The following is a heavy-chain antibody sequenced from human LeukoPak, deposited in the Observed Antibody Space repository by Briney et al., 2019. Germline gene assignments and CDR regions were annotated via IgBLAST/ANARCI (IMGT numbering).Heavy chain of an antibody. D-gene: IGHD6-13*01. Sequence: SETLSLTCAVYGGSFSGYYWSWIRQPSGKGLEWIGYIYYSGSTNYNPSLKSRVTISVDTSKNQFSLKLSSVTAADTAVYYCAREIAAAGTFDYWGQGTLVTVSS. CDR2: IYYSGST. J-gene: IGHJ4*02. CDR1: GGSFSGYY. V-gene: IGHV4-59*01. CDR3: AREIAAAGTFDY.